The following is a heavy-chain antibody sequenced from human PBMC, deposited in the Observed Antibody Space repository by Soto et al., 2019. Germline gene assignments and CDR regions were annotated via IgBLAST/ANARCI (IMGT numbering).Heavy chain of an antibody. V-gene: IGHV3-74*01. D-gene: IGHD6-19*01. CDR2: INSDGSST. Sequence: GGSLRLSCAASGFTFSSYSMNWVRQAPGKGLVWVSRINSDGSSTNYADSVKGRFTISRDNAKNTLYLQMNSLRAEDTAVYYCARVAVAAYHFDDWGQGSRVTVSS. CDR1: GFTFSSYS. J-gene: IGHJ4*02. CDR3: ARVAVAAYHFDD.